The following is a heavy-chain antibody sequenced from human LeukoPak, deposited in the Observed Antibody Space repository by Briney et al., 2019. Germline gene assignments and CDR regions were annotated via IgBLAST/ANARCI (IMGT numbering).Heavy chain of an antibody. D-gene: IGHD2-8*01. CDR1: GGSFSGYY. Sequence: SETLSLTCAVYGGSFSGYYWSWIRQPPGKGLEWIGEINHSGSTNYNPSLKSRVTISVDTSKNQFSLKLSSVTAADTAVYYCARGLLCTNGVCKYYYYYMDVWGKGTTVTISS. J-gene: IGHJ6*03. CDR2: INHSGST. V-gene: IGHV4-34*01. CDR3: ARGLLCTNGVCKYYYYYMDV.